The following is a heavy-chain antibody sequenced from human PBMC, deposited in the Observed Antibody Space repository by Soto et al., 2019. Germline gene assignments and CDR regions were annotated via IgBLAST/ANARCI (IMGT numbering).Heavy chain of an antibody. Sequence: GASVKVSCKASGYTFTGHYMHWIRQVSGKRLEYLGWLKSDNGGTYYAPKFQGRVTFTRDTSTSTAYMELSGLQSDDTAVYFCARDLCPLGSGSPCPLYGLDFWGQGTTVTSP. CDR2: LKSDNGGT. CDR3: ARDLCPLGSGSPCPLYGLDF. CDR1: GYTFTGHY. J-gene: IGHJ6*02. V-gene: IGHV1-2*02. D-gene: IGHD3-10*01.